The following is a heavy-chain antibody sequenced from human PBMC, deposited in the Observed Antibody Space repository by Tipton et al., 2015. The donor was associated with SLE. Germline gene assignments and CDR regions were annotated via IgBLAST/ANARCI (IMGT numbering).Heavy chain of an antibody. J-gene: IGHJ6*03. Sequence: SLRLSCAASGFTVSSNYMSWVRQAPGKGLEWVANIKQDGSEKYYVDSVKGRFTISRDNAKNSLYLQMNSLRAEDTSVYYCARVIVVVINRDDYYYMDVWGKVTTVTVSS. CDR2: IKQDGSEK. CDR3: ARVIVVVINRDDYYYMDV. V-gene: IGHV3-7*04. CDR1: GFTVSSNY. D-gene: IGHD3-22*01.